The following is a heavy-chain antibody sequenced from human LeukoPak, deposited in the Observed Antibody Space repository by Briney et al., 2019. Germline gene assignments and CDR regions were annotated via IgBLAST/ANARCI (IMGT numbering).Heavy chain of an antibody. V-gene: IGHV4-61*02. J-gene: IGHJ4*02. CDR2: IYASGST. CDR1: GDSISSGSYY. Sequence: SETLSLTCTVSGDSISSGSYYWSWIRQPAGKGLEWIGRIYASGSTNYNPSLKSRVTISVDTSKNQFSLKLSSVTAADTAVYYCARLVPAAACFDYWGQGTLVTVSS. D-gene: IGHD2-2*01. CDR3: ARLVPAAACFDY.